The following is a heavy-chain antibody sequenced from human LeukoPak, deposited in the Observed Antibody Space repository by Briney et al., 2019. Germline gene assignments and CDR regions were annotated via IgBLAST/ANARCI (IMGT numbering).Heavy chain of an antibody. CDR3: ARDRPPGYVWGSYRYTGLDY. CDR2: ISAYNGNT. Sequence: ASVKVSFKASGYTFTSYGISWVRQPPGQGLEWMGWISAYNGNTNYAQKLQGRVTMTTDTSTSTAYMELRSLRSDDTAVYYCARDRPPGYVWGSYRYTGLDYWGQGTLVTVSS. D-gene: IGHD3-16*02. J-gene: IGHJ4*02. V-gene: IGHV1-18*01. CDR1: GYTFTSYG.